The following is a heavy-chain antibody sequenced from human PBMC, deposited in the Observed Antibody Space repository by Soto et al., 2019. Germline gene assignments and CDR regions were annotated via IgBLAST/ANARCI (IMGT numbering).Heavy chain of an antibody. D-gene: IGHD2-2*01. CDR3: ARDSIPAAMPDYFDY. CDR1: GYTFTGYG. Sequence: ASVKVSCKASGYTFTGYGIGWVRQAPGQGLEWMGWISAYNGNTNYAQKLQGRVTMTTDTSTSTAYMELRSLRSDDTAVYYCARDSIPAAMPDYFDYWGQGTLVTVSS. J-gene: IGHJ4*02. CDR2: ISAYNGNT. V-gene: IGHV1-18*01.